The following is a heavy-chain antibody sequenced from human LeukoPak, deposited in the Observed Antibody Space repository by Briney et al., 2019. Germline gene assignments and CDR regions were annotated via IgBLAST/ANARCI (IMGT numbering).Heavy chain of an antibody. CDR2: ISGSGNT. CDR1: GFTFSRYG. Sequence: GGSLRLSCAASGFTFSRYGMSWVRQAPGKGLEWVSSISGSGNTYYADSVKGRFTISRDTSKNTLFLQMNSLRAEDTAVYYCAKGSTFGDLNYFDSWGQGALVTVSS. J-gene: IGHJ4*02. CDR3: AKGSTFGDLNYFDS. D-gene: IGHD4-17*01. V-gene: IGHV3-23*01.